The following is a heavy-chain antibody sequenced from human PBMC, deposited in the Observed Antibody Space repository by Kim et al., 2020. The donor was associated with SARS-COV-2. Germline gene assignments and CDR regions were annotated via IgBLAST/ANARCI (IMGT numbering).Heavy chain of an antibody. J-gene: IGHJ3*02. D-gene: IGHD3-10*01. CDR1: GFTFSSYS. Sequence: GGSLRLSCAASGFTFSSYSMNWVRQAPGKGLEWVSSITSSSSYIYYADSAKGRFTISRDNAKNSLYLQMNSLRAEDTAVYYCARGLYGSGDDSFDIWGQGTMVTVSS. CDR2: ITSSSSYI. CDR3: ARGLYGSGDDSFDI. V-gene: IGHV3-21*01.